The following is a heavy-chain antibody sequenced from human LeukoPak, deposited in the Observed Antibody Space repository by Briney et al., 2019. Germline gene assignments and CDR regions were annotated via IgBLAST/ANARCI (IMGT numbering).Heavy chain of an antibody. CDR2: ISFDGSHK. Sequence: PGGSLRLSCAASGFIFSNYGIHWVRQAPGKGLEWVALISFDGSHKYYPDSVKGRFTISRDDSKNTLYLQMNSLRAEDTAVYFCAKDRSSTWSFDYWGQGTLVTVSS. D-gene: IGHD6-13*01. CDR1: GFIFSNYG. V-gene: IGHV3-30*18. CDR3: AKDRSSTWSFDY. J-gene: IGHJ4*02.